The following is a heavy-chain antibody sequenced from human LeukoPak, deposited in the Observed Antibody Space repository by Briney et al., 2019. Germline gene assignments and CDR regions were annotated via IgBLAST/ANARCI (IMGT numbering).Heavy chain of an antibody. Sequence: GGSLRLSCAASGFTFSSYSKNWVRQAPGKGLEWVSSISSSSSYIYYADSVKGGFTISRDNAKNSVYLQMNSLRAEDTAIYYCVKDAVYGGHDYYFYYMDVWGKGTTVTVSS. CDR3: VKDAVYGGHDYYFYYMDV. D-gene: IGHD4-23*01. CDR1: GFTFSSYS. J-gene: IGHJ6*03. V-gene: IGHV3-21*04. CDR2: ISSSSSYI.